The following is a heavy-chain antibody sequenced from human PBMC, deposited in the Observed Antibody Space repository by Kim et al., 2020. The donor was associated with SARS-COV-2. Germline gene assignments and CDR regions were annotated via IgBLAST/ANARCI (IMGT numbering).Heavy chain of an antibody. J-gene: IGHJ6*01. CDR3: ARDGDGDYGENYYGMDV. D-gene: IGHD4-17*01. CDR2: ISSSSSYI. V-gene: IGHV3-21*01. CDR1: GFTFSSYS. Sequence: GGSLRLSCAASGFTFSSYSMNWVRQAPGKGLEWVSSISSSSSYIYYADSVKGRFTISRDNAKNSLYLQMNSLRAEDTAVYYCARDGDGDYGENYYGMDVWGEGTTVTVSS.